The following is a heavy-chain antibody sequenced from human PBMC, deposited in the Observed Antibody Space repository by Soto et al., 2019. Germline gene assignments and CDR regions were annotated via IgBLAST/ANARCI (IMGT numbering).Heavy chain of an antibody. CDR3: ARDRGVVPAAPRDTGYYYGMDV. V-gene: IGHV1-69*01. CDR2: IIPIFGTA. Sequence: QVQLVQSGAEVKKPGSSVKVSCKASGGTFSSYAISWVRQAPGQGLEWMGGIIPIFGTANYAQKFQGRVTITADESTSAAYMELRSLRSEDTAVYYCARDRGVVPAAPRDTGYYYGMDVWGQGTKVTVSS. CDR1: GGTFSSYA. D-gene: IGHD2-2*01. J-gene: IGHJ6*02.